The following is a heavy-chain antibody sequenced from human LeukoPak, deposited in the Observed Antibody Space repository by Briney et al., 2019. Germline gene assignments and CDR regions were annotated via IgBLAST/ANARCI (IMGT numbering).Heavy chain of an antibody. CDR1: GFIFSNYA. Sequence: GGSPRLSCAASGFIFSNYAMTWVRQAPGKGLEWVSSTGGTTDYADSVKGRFTISRDNSKNTLYLQMNSLRAEDTAVYYCARDSSFGDYSTAFDYWGQGTLVTVSS. CDR3: ARDSSFGDYSTAFDY. V-gene: IGHV3-23*01. D-gene: IGHD4-17*01. J-gene: IGHJ4*02. CDR2: TGGTT.